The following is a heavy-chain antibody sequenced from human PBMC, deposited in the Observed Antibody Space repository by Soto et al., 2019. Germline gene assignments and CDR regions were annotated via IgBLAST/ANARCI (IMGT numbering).Heavy chain of an antibody. J-gene: IGHJ4*02. CDR3: ARTPRY. CDR2: TYYIGST. CDR1: GGSISRGGYY. V-gene: IGHV4-31*03. D-gene: IGHD2-15*01. Sequence: QVQLQESCPGLVKPSQTLSLTCTVSGGSISRGGYYWSRIRQHPGKGLVRIGYTYYIGSTYYNPCLKSRVTISVDTSKKQLSLKLSSVTASDTAVYYCARTPRYWGQRTLVTVSS.